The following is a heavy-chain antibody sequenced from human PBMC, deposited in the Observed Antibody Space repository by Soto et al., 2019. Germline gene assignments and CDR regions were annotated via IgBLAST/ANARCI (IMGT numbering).Heavy chain of an antibody. D-gene: IGHD3-10*01. CDR3: AREGARGRNWFDP. CDR2: INAGNGNT. Sequence: ASVKVSCKASGYTFTSYAMHWVRQAPGQRLEWMGWINAGNGNTKYSQKFQGRVTITRDTSASTAYMELSSLRSEDTAVYYCAREGARGRNWFDPWGQGTLVTVPQ. J-gene: IGHJ5*02. V-gene: IGHV1-3*01. CDR1: GYTFTSYA.